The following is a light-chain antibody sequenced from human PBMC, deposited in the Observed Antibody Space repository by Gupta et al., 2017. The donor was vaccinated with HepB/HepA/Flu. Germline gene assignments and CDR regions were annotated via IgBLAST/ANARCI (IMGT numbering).Light chain of an antibody. J-gene: IGKJ1*01. CDR2: KAS. CDR3: QQHNSYASWT. V-gene: IGKV1-5*03. CDR1: QSINSY. Sequence: SASVGDRVTITCRASQSINSYLAWYQQKPGKAPKVLIYKASSLESGVPSRFSGSGFETEFTLTISSLQPDDFATYYCQQHNSYASWTFGQGTKVEIK.